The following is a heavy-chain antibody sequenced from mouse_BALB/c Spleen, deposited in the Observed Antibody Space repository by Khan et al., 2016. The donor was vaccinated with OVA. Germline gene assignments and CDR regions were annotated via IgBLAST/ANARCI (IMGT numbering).Heavy chain of an antibody. V-gene: IGHV3-2*02. CDR3: ARVYGGDFDD. CDR2: ISYNGNT. CDR1: GFSITTDYA. D-gene: IGHD1-1*01. Sequence: EVELVESGPGLVKPSQSLSLTCTVTGFSITTDYAWNWIRQFPGNKLEWMGFISYNGNTKYNPSLKSRISITRDTSNNQFFLQLKSVTTEDTARYYCARVYGGDFDDWGQGTTLTVSS. J-gene: IGHJ2*01.